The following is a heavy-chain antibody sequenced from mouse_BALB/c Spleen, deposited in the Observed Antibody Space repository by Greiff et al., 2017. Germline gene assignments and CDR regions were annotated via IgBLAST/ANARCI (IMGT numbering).Heavy chain of an antibody. CDR3: ARVGSAPYYFDY. Sequence: EVKLMESGPGLVKPSQSLSLTCSVTGYSITSGYYWNWIRQFPGNKLEWMGYISYDGSNNYNPSLKNRISITRDTSKNQFFLKLNSVTTEDTATYYCARVGSAPYYFDYWGQGTTLTVSS. CDR1: GYSITSGYY. J-gene: IGHJ2*01. V-gene: IGHV3-6*02. CDR2: ISYDGSN.